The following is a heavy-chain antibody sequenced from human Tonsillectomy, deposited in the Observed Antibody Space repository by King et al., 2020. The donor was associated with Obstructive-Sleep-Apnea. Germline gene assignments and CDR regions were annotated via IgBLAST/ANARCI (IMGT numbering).Heavy chain of an antibody. Sequence: VQLVESGGGLVQPGGSLRLSCAASGFTVSSNYMSWVRQAPGKGLEWVSVIYSGGSTYYADSVKGRFTISRHNSKNTLYLQMNSLRAEDTAVYYCARTSYCSSTSGYYWYFDRWGRGTLGTVSP. J-gene: IGHJ2*01. CDR2: IYSGGST. CDR1: GFTVSSNY. D-gene: IGHD2-2*01. CDR3: ARTSYCSSTSGYYWYFDR. V-gene: IGHV3-53*04.